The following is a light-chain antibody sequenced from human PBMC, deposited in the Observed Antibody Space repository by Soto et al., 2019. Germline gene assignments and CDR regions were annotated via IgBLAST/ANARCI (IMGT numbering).Light chain of an antibody. CDR2: AAS. V-gene: IGKV1-12*01. Sequence: DLQMTQSPSSVSASVGDSVTITCRASQDISRWLVWYQQKPGKAPKLVFSAASCLQSEVPSRFSGSGSGTDFTLTISSLQREDLATYYCQQASNLTPLTFGGGTKVEIK. CDR1: QDISRW. CDR3: QQASNLTPLT. J-gene: IGKJ4*01.